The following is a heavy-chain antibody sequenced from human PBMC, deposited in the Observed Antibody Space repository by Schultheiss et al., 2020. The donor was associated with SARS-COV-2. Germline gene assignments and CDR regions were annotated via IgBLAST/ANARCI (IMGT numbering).Heavy chain of an antibody. CDR3: ARDLRVAAASQTYYYYGMDV. D-gene: IGHD6-13*01. V-gene: IGHV1-2*04. Sequence: ASVKVSCKASGYTFTGYYMHWVRQAPGQGLEWMGWINPNSGGTNYAQKFQGWVTMTRDTSISTAYMELNRLRSDDTAVYYCARDLRVAAASQTYYYYGMDVWGQGTTVTVSS. J-gene: IGHJ6*02. CDR2: INPNSGGT. CDR1: GYTFTGYY.